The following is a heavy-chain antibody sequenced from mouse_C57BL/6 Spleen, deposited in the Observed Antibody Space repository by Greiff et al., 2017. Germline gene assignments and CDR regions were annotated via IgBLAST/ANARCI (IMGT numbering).Heavy chain of an antibody. D-gene: IGHD1-1*01. CDR3: ARSYCYGSSWVGY. CDR1: GFSLTSYG. V-gene: IGHV2-2*01. J-gene: IGHJ3*01. Sequence: VQLQQSGPGLVQPSQRLSITCTVSGFSLTSYGVHWIRQSPGKGLEWMGELWRGGRTDNNEAFIYSMSTSKDNSTSHVFFKMNSRQSEDTAIYYCARSYCYGSSWVGYWGQGTLVTVSA. CDR2: LWRGGRT.